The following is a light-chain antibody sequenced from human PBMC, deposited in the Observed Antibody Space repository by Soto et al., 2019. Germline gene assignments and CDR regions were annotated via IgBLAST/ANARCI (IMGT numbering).Light chain of an antibody. CDR3: TSYSRYSVLV. CDR2: EVS. V-gene: IGLV2-14*01. CDR1: SSDIGGYKY. Sequence: QSVLTQPASVSGSPGQSITMSCTGTSSDIGGYKYVSWYQQHPGKAPKLIIFEVSNRPSGVSDRFSGSNSGNTASLTISGLQAEDEADYYCTSYSRYSVLVFGGGTKVTV. J-gene: IGLJ3*02.